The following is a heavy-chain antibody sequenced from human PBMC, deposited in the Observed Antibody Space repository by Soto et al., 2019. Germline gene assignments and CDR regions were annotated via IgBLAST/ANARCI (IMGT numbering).Heavy chain of an antibody. V-gene: IGHV3-23*01. D-gene: IGHD6-19*01. CDR3: AKDTYSSGWWGY. Sequence: EVQLLESGGGLVQPGGSLRLSCAASGFTFSSYAMSWVRQAPGKGLEWVSAISGSGGSTYYADSVKGRFTISRDNSKNSLYLQMNSLRAEDTAVYYCAKDTYSSGWWGYWGQGTLVTVSS. CDR1: GFTFSSYA. CDR2: ISGSGGST. J-gene: IGHJ4*02.